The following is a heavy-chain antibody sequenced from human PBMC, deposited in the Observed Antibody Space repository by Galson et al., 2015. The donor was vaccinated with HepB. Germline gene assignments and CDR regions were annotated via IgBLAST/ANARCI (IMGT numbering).Heavy chain of an antibody. J-gene: IGHJ4*02. Sequence: SVKVSCKASGYTFTDSYIHWVRQAPGQGLEWMGRINPNSDVTISAQRLQGRVTMTRDMSINTAFMEFSGLRSDDTAVYYCARGKPLRPNSFDYWGQGTLVTVSS. V-gene: IGHV1-2*06. CDR1: GYTFTDSY. CDR3: ARGKPLRPNSFDY. D-gene: IGHD2/OR15-2a*01. CDR2: INPNSDVT.